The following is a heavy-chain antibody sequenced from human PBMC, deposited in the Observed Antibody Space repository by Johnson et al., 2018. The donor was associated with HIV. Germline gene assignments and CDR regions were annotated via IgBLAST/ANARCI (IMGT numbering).Heavy chain of an antibody. D-gene: IGHD5-12*01. CDR3: TSTIDIVATGRSYDAFDI. CDR2: IRSRANTYAT. CDR1: GFTFSGSA. V-gene: IGHV3-73*02. J-gene: IGHJ3*02. Sequence: VQLVESGGGLVQPGGSLEVSCAASGFTFSGSAMHWVRQASGKGLEWVGRIRSRANTYATAYAASVKGSFTISRDDSTNTAYLQMNSLTPEDTAVYYCTSTIDIVATGRSYDAFDIWGQGTMVTVSS.